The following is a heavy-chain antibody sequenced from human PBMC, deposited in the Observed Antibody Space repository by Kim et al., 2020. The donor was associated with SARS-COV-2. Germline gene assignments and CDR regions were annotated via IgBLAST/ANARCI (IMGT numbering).Heavy chain of an antibody. CDR3: ARTYYDFWSGSGPFDY. D-gene: IGHD3-3*01. CDR1: GYTFTGYY. CDR2: INPNSGGT. Sequence: ASVKVSCKASGYTFTGYYMHWVRQAPGQGLEWMGWINPNSGGTNYAQKFQGRVTMTRDTSISTAYMELSRLRSDDTAVYYCARTYYDFWSGSGPFDYWGQGTLVTVSS. V-gene: IGHV1-2*02. J-gene: IGHJ4*02.